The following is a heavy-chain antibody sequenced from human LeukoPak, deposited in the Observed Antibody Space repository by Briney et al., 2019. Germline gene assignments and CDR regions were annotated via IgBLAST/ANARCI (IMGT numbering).Heavy chain of an antibody. Sequence: SETLSLTCTVSGGSISSYYWSWIRQSPVKGLEWIGHISHSGSTKYNSSLKSRTIISSDTSKNQFSLKLSSVTAADTALYYCARLRDGDYGGYFDSWGQGTLVTASS. J-gene: IGHJ4*02. CDR1: GGSISSYY. V-gene: IGHV4-59*08. CDR2: ISHSGST. D-gene: IGHD4-23*01. CDR3: ARLRDGDYGGYFDS.